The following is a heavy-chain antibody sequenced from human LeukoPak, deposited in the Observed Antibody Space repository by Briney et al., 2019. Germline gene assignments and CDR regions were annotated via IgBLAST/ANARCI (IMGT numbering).Heavy chain of an antibody. J-gene: IGHJ4*02. CDR3: ARRPGLERYYFDY. D-gene: IGHD1-1*01. Sequence: PGGSLRLSCSASGFTFSSYAMRWVRQAPGKGLQWVSTISGSGGSTYYADSVKGRFTISRDNSKNTLYLQMNSLRAEDTAVYYCARRPGLERYYFDYWGKGTLVTVSS. CDR2: ISGSGGST. V-gene: IGHV3-23*01. CDR1: GFTFSSYA.